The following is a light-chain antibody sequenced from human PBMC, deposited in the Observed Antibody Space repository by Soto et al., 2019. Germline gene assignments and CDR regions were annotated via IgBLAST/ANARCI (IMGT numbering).Light chain of an antibody. V-gene: IGLV2-14*01. CDR2: DVN. CDR1: SSDVGGYNY. J-gene: IGLJ1*01. CDR3: SSYTGSSTFL. Sequence: QSALTQPAAVSGSPGQSITIPCTGTSSDVGGYNYVSWYQQLPGKAPKLMIYDVNNRPSGVSNRFSGSKSGNTASLTISGLQAEDEADYHWSSYTGSSTFLFGTGTKVTVL.